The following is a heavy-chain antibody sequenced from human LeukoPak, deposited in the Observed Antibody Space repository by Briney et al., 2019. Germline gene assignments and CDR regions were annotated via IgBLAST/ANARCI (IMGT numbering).Heavy chain of an antibody. V-gene: IGHV3-48*02. D-gene: IGHD3-10*01. CDR2: MNSDGSHI. Sequence: GGSLRLSCAASGFTFTDYSMNWVRQAPGKGLEWVSSMNSDGSHIYHAGSVEGRSTISRDNARNSLYLQMNGLRDEDTAVYYCARGSFGVFDYWGQGILVTVSS. J-gene: IGHJ4*02. CDR1: GFTFTDYS. CDR3: ARGSFGVFDY.